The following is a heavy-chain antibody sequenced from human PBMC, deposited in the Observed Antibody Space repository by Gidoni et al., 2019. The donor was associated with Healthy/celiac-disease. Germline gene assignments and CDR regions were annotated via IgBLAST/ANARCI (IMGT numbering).Heavy chain of an antibody. CDR2: ISGSGGST. J-gene: IGHJ5*02. Sequence: SGFTFSSYAMSWVRQAPGKGLEWVSAISGSGGSTYYADSVKGRFTISRDNSKNTLYLQMNSLRAEDTAVYYCPLPGPVVTDKYNWFDPWGQGTLVTVSS. CDR3: PLPGPVVTDKYNWFDP. V-gene: IGHV3-23*01. D-gene: IGHD3-22*01. CDR1: GFTFSSYA.